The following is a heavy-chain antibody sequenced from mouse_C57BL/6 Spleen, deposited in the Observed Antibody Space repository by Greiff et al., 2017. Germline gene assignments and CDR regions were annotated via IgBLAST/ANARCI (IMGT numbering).Heavy chain of an antibody. CDR3: ARPEGTYFDY. Sequence: EVQLVESGGGLVKPGGSLKLSCAASGFTFSSYAMSWVRQTPEKRLEWVATISDGGSYTYYPDNVKGRFTISRDNAKKNLYLQMSHLKSEDTAMNYCARPEGTYFDYWDQCTTLTVSS. CDR2: ISDGGSYT. CDR1: GFTFSSYA. J-gene: IGHJ2*01. D-gene: IGHD2-14*01. V-gene: IGHV5-4*01.